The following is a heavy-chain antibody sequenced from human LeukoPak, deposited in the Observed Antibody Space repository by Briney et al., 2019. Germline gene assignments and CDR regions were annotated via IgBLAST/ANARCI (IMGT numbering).Heavy chain of an antibody. D-gene: IGHD3-3*01. V-gene: IGHV4-39*07. CDR3: ARVGDFWSGYNWYFDL. Sequence: PSETLSLTCTVSGGSISSRSYYWGWIRQPPEKGLEWIGSIYYSGSTYYNPSLKSRVTMSVDTSKNQFSLKLSSVTAADTAVYYCARVGDFWSGYNWYFDLWGRGTLVTVSS. J-gene: IGHJ2*01. CDR1: GGSISSRSYY. CDR2: IYYSGST.